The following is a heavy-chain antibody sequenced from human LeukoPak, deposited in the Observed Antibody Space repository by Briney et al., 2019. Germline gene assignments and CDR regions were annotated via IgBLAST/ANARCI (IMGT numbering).Heavy chain of an antibody. V-gene: IGHV4-59*11. CDR1: GGSISGHY. CDR2: IHYSGKA. Sequence: PSETLSLTCTVSGGSISGHYWTWVRQPPGEGLEWIGQIHYSGKADYNPSLRSRITTSVDTSKNQMSLKVTSVTAADTAVYYCARFGVDYDMDVWGQGTTVTVS. J-gene: IGHJ6*02. D-gene: IGHD3-16*01. CDR3: ARFGVDYDMDV.